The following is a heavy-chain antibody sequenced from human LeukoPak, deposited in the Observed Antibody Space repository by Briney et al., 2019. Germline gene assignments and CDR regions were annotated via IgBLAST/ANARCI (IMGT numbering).Heavy chain of an antibody. CDR2: IYATGST. J-gene: IGHJ4*02. CDR3: ARSAQGITIFGVVIMMDPFDY. CDR1: GGSISSYY. V-gene: IGHV4-4*07. Sequence: SETLSLTCTVSGGSISSYYWSWTRQPAGKGLEWIGRIYATGSTNYNPSLKSRVTISVDTSKNQFSLKLSSVTAADTAVYYCARSAQGITIFGVVIMMDPFDYWGQGTLVTVSS. D-gene: IGHD3-3*01.